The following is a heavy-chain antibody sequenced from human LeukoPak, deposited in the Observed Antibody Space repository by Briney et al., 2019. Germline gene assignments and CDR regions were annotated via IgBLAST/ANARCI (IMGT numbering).Heavy chain of an antibody. D-gene: IGHD3-3*01. CDR2: IRYDGSNK. Sequence: GGSLRLSCAASGFTFSSYGMHWVRQAPGKGLEWVAFIRYDGSNKYYADSVKGRFTISRDNSKNTLYLQMNSLRAEDTAVYYCAKDPRYEHALLDPYYDFWSGYYGGLDYWGQGTLVTVSS. J-gene: IGHJ4*02. CDR1: GFTFSSYG. V-gene: IGHV3-30*02. CDR3: AKDPRYEHALLDPYYDFWSGYYGGLDY.